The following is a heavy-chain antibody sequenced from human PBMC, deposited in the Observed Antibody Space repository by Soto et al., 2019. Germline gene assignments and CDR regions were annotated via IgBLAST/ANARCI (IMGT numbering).Heavy chain of an antibody. D-gene: IGHD3-22*01. V-gene: IGHV1-3*05. CDR3: ARGSGYYYWDDY. CDR2: INAGNGNT. Sequence: QVQLVQSGVEEKKPGASVKISCKASGYTFTDYAMHWGHQAPGHRLEWMGWINAGNGNTKYSQKLQGRVTITRDTSARAAYMELSSLRSEDTAVYYCARGSGYYYWDDYWGQGTLVTVSS. J-gene: IGHJ4*02. CDR1: GYTFTDYA.